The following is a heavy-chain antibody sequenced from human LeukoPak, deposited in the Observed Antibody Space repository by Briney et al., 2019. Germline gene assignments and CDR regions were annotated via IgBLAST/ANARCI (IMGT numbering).Heavy chain of an antibody. Sequence: GGSLRLSCAASEFTFSSYAMTWVRQAPGKGLEWVSTISGSGTATYYADSVKGRFTISRDNSNSRLHLQMNSLRVEDTAVYYCAKDDRSYASGSNDYWGQGTLVTVSS. V-gene: IGHV3-23*01. D-gene: IGHD3-10*01. CDR3: AKDDRSYASGSNDY. CDR2: ISGSGTAT. J-gene: IGHJ4*02. CDR1: EFTFSSYA.